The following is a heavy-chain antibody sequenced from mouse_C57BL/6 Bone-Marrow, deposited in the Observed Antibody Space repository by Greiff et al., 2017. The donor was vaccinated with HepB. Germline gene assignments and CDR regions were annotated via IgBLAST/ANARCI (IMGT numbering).Heavy chain of an antibody. J-gene: IGHJ1*03. CDR2: IYPGSGNT. V-gene: IGHV1-76*01. CDR3: ARRDGSSYWYFDV. D-gene: IGHD1-1*01. Sequence: VKVVESGAELVRPGASVKLSCKASGYTFTDYYINWVKQRPGQGLEWIARIYPGSGNTYYNEKFKGKATLTAEKSSSTAYMQLSSLTSEDSAVYFCARRDGSSYWYFDVWGTGTTVTVSS. CDR1: GYTFTDYY.